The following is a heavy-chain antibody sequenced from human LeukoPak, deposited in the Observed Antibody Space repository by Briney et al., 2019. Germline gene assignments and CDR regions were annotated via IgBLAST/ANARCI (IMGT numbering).Heavy chain of an antibody. D-gene: IGHD5-18*01. J-gene: IGHJ4*02. V-gene: IGHV4-38-2*01. CDR2: IYHSGST. CDR1: GYSVSSGYY. CDR3: ATVDTAMVYFDY. Sequence: SETLSLTCAVSGYSVSSGYYWGWIRQPPGKGLEWIGSIYHSGSTYYNPSLKSRVTISVDTSKNQFSLKLNSVTAADTAVYYCATVDTAMVYFDYWGQGTLVTVSS.